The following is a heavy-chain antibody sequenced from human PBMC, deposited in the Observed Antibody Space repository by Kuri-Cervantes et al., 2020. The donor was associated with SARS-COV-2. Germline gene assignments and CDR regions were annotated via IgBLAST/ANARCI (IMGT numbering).Heavy chain of an antibody. J-gene: IGHJ6*03. Sequence: SVNVSCKACGCTFSSYAVTWVRQAPGRGLEWVGRIIPLFGTTLYAENFRGRVTLTADKSTNTAYMELSSLRSEDTAVYYCASGELGYCSSTKTYYYYYYMDVWGKGTTVTVSS. V-gene: IGHV1-69*06. CDR1: GCTFSSYA. CDR3: ASGELGYCSSTKTYYYYYYMDV. CDR2: IIPLFGTT. D-gene: IGHD2-2*01.